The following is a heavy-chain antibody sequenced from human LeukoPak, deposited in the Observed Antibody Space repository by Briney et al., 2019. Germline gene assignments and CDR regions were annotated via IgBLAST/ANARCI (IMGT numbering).Heavy chain of an antibody. Sequence: ASVKVSCKASGYTFTSYGISWVRQAPGQGLEWMGWISAYNGNTNYAQKLQGRVTMTTDTSTSTAYMELRSLRSDDTAVYYCARWLGYCSSTSCYVGRCFDYWGQGTLVTVSS. CDR2: ISAYNGNT. V-gene: IGHV1-18*01. D-gene: IGHD2-2*01. CDR3: ARWLGYCSSTSCYVGRCFDY. CDR1: GYTFTSYG. J-gene: IGHJ4*02.